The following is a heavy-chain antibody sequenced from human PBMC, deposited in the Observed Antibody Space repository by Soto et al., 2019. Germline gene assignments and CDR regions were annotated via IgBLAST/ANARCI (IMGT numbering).Heavy chain of an antibody. CDR2: IIPKLGIT. Sequence: VQLVQSGAEVKRPGSSVKVSCKAPVGTFSDYNIAWVRQARGQGLEWMGRIIPKLGITNYAHKFQDRSRITADKATSTAYVELTSLRYEDTAVYFCARVEGTRTTNFYHYMDVWGEGTSVTVS. J-gene: IGHJ6*03. CDR3: ARVEGTRTTNFYHYMDV. CDR1: VGTFSDYN. D-gene: IGHD2-8*01. V-gene: IGHV1-69*02.